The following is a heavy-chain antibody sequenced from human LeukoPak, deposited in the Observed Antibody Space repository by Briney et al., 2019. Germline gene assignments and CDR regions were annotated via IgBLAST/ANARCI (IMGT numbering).Heavy chain of an antibody. D-gene: IGHD7-27*01. CDR2: IGTSGGDI. CDR1: GFTFSDYY. Sequence: SGGSLRLSCAASGFTFSDYYMSWIRQAPGKGLEWVSIIGTSGGDIHYADSVKGRFSISRDNSKNTLSLQMNSLRVDDTAVYYCARDPNWGSGYWGQGTLVTVSS. CDR3: ARDPNWGSGY. V-gene: IGHV3-11*01. J-gene: IGHJ4*02.